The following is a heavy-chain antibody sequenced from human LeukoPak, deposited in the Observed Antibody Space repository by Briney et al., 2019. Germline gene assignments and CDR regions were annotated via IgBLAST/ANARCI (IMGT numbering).Heavy chain of an antibody. CDR3: ARAFGYGSGNDY. V-gene: IGHV1-69*05. D-gene: IGHD3-10*01. J-gene: IGHJ4*02. CDR1: GGTFSSYA. CDR2: IIPIFGTA. Sequence: GASVKVSCKASGGTFSSYAISWVRQAPGQGLEWMGGIIPIFGTANYAQKFQGRVMITTDESTSTAYMELSSLRSEDTAVYYCARAFGYGSGNDYWGQGTLVTVSS.